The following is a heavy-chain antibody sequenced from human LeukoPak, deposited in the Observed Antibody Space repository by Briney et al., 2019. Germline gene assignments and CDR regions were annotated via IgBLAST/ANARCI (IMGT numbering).Heavy chain of an antibody. J-gene: IGHJ4*02. CDR2: IHHSGST. Sequence: PSETLSLTCIVSGYSISSGQYWGWIRQPPGKGLEWISSIHHSGSTYYNPSLKSRVSISVDTSKNQFSLKLNSMTAADTAVYYCATLSAMDRIDYWGQGTLVTVSS. V-gene: IGHV4-38-2*02. CDR3: ATLSAMDRIDY. D-gene: IGHD3-10*01. CDR1: GYSISSGQY.